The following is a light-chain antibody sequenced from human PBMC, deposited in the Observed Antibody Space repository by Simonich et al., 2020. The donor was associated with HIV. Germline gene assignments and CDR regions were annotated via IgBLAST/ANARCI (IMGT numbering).Light chain of an antibody. V-gene: IGKV3-15*01. J-gene: IGKJ1*01. CDR3: QQRNNWPRT. CDR1: ESVSSS. CDR2: GAS. Sequence: EIVMTQSPATLSVSPGERATLSGRASESVSSSLAWYQQKPGQAPRLLIYGASTRATGIPARFSGSGSGTEFTLTLISMQSEDFAVYYCQQRNNWPRTFGQGTKVEIK.